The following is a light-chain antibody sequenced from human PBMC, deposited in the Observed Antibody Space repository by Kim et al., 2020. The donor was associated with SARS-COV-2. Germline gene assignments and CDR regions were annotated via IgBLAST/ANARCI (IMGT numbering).Light chain of an antibody. Sequence: QSTTIPRTGTSSHVGYYNSVSWYQQHPGKVPKLIIYDVSERASGVSNRFSGSQSGNTASLTISGLRAEDEADYYCSSHTTSSTYVFGSGTRVTVL. J-gene: IGLJ1*01. CDR2: DVS. CDR3: SSHTTSSTYV. V-gene: IGLV2-14*04. CDR1: SSHVGYYNS.